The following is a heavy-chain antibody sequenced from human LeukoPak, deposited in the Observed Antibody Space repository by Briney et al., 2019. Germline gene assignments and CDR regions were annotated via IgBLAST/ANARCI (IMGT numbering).Heavy chain of an antibody. D-gene: IGHD2-21*02. J-gene: IGHJ4*02. CDR3: AGCGDSQDYFDY. CDR1: GGTFTSYA. CDR2: IIPIFGTA. V-gene: IGHV1-69*06. Sequence: SVKVACKASGGTFTSYAISWVRQAPGQGLEWIGWIIPIFGTANYAQKFQGRVTITADKSTSTAYMELSSLRSEDTAVYYCAGCGDSQDYFDYWGEGTLVTVSS.